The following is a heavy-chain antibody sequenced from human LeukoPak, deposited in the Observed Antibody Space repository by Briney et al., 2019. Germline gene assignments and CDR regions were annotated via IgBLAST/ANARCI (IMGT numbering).Heavy chain of an antibody. CDR2: INWNGGDT. CDR3: ARNPLLDFYYYYMDV. CDR1: GFTFSDYY. J-gene: IGHJ6*03. V-gene: IGHV3-20*04. D-gene: IGHD2-15*01. Sequence: PGGSLRLSCAASGFTFSDYYMSWVRQAPGKGLEWVSGINWNGGDTSYADSVKGRFTISRDNAKNSLYLQMNSLRAEDTAFYYCARNPLLDFYYYYMDVWGKGTTVTVSS.